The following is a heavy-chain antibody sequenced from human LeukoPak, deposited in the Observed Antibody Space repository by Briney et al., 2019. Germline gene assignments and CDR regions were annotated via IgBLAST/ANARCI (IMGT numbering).Heavy chain of an antibody. V-gene: IGHV7-4-1*02. CDR2: INTNTGNP. CDR1: GYTFNRHA. Sequence: ASVKVSCKASGYTFNRHAMNWVRQAPGQGLEWMGWINTNTGNPTYAQGFTGRFVFSLDTSVSTTYLQISSLKAEDTAVYYCARENFDSSGYHYYFDSWGQGTLVTVSS. CDR3: ARENFDSSGYHYYFDS. J-gene: IGHJ4*02. D-gene: IGHD3-22*01.